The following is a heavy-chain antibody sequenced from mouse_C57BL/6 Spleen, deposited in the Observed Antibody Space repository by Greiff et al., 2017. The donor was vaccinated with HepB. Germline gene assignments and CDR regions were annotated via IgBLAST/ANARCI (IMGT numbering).Heavy chain of an antibody. D-gene: IGHD1-1*01. V-gene: IGHV14-1*01. CDR3: TVITTVVAPGY. Sequence: EVQLQQSGAELVRPGASVKLSCTASGFNIKDYYMHWVKQRPEQGLEWIGRIDPEDGDTEYAPKFQGKATMTANTSSNTAYLQLSSLTSEDTAVYYCTVITTVVAPGYWGQGTTLTVSS. CDR2: IDPEDGDT. J-gene: IGHJ2*01. CDR1: GFNIKDYY.